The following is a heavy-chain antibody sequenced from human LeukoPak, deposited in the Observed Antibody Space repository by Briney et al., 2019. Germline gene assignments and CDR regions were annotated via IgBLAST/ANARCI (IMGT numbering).Heavy chain of an antibody. Sequence: GGSLRLSCAASGFTFSSYSMNWVRQAPGKGLEWVSSISSSSSYIYYADSVKGRFTISRDNAKNSLYLQMNSLRAEDTAVYYCARDHGVGHIVVFDYWGQGTLVTVSS. J-gene: IGHJ4*02. D-gene: IGHD2-21*01. CDR3: ARDHGVGHIVVFDY. CDR1: GFTFSSYS. CDR2: ISSSSSYI. V-gene: IGHV3-21*01.